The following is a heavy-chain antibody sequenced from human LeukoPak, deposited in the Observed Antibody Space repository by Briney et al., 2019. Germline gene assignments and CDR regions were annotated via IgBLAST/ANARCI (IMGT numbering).Heavy chain of an antibody. CDR3: ARGIRGDYRRKRYYYYYMDV. CDR2: MNPNSGNT. V-gene: IGHV1-8*02. CDR1: GDTFSSFT. Sequence: GASVKVSCKASGDTFSSFTISWVRQAPGQGLEWMGWMNPNSGNTGYAQKFQGRVTMTRNTSISTAYMELSSLRSEDTAVYYCARGIRGDYRRKRYYYYYMDVWGKGTTVTISS. J-gene: IGHJ6*03. D-gene: IGHD4-17*01.